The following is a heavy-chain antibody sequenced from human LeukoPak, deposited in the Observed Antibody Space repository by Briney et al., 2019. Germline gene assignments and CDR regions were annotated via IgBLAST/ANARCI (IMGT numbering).Heavy chain of an antibody. CDR2: TRSKAYGGTT. V-gene: IGHV3-49*04. CDR3: TSCWGRGWYRIDY. J-gene: IGHJ4*02. CDR1: GFTFGDYA. Sequence: PGGSLRLSCTASGFTFGDYAMSWVRQAPGQGLERVGFTRSKAYGGTTEYDASVKGRFTISRDDSKSIAYLQMNSLKAEDTAVYYCTSCWGRGWYRIDYWGQGTLVTVSS. D-gene: IGHD6-19*01.